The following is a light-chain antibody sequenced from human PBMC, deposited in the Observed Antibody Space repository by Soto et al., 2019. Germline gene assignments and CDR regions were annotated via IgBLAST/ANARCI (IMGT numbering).Light chain of an antibody. CDR3: QHYGSSPWT. V-gene: IGKV3-20*01. Sequence: EIVLTQSPGTLSLSPGERATLSCRASQSVSGSYLAWFQQKPGQAPRLLIYDASTRATGVPGRFSGSVSGTDFSLTISRLEPEDFAVYYCQHYGSSPWTFGQGTKVEIK. CDR1: QSVSGSY. J-gene: IGKJ1*01. CDR2: DAS.